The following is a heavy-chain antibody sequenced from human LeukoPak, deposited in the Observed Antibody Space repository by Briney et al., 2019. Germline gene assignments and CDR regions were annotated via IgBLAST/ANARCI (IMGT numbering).Heavy chain of an antibody. J-gene: IGHJ4*02. D-gene: IGHD2-8*01. Sequence: GGSLRLSCAASGFTFSDYYMSWVRQAPGKGLEWVAFIWYDGSNRYYADSVKGRFTISRDNSENTLFLQMSSLRTEDTAVYYCAKDPLGFCTRATCRYLDSWGQGTLVTVSS. CDR3: AKDPLGFCTRATCRYLDS. CDR1: GFTFSDYY. V-gene: IGHV3-30*02. CDR2: IWYDGSNR.